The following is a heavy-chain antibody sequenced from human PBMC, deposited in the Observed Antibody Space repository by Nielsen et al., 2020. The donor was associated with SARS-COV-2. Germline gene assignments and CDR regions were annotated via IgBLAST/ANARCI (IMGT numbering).Heavy chain of an antibody. CDR2: INHSGST. CDR1: GGSFSGYY. D-gene: IGHD6-13*01. V-gene: IGHV4-34*01. J-gene: IGHJ4*02. CDR3: ARVSRAAAASLGNDY. Sequence: SETLSLTCAVYGGSFSGYYWSWIRQPPGKGLEWIGEINHSGSTNYNPSLKSRVTISADTSKNQFSLKLSSVTAADTAVYYCARVSRAAAASLGNDYWGQGTLVTVSS.